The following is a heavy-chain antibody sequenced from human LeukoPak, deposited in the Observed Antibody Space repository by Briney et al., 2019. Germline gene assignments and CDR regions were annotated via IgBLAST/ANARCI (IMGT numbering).Heavy chain of an antibody. J-gene: IGHJ4*02. Sequence: GGSLRLSCAASGFTFSPHYMDWVRQSSGQGLEWLGLIRNKANGYTTTYAASVKGRFTISRDDSKNSMSLQMDSLRTEDTAVYYCGDLGSAGTDHWGQGTLVTVSS. CDR3: GDLGSAGTDH. CDR1: GFTFSPHY. V-gene: IGHV3-72*01. D-gene: IGHD3-10*01. CDR2: IRNKANGYTT.